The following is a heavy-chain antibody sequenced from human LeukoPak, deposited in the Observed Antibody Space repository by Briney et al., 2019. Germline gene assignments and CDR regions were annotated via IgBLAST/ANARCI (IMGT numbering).Heavy chain of an antibody. CDR3: AKGSLGSWYYFDY. V-gene: IGHV3-23*01. J-gene: IGHJ4*02. CDR1: GFSFSNHY. CDR2: FGRSGSDT. Sequence: PGGSLRLSCTASGFSFSNHYMRWIRQAPGKGPEWVSTFGRSGSDTYYSDSVKGRFTIFRDNSKNTLYLQMNSLRDEDTAVYYCAKGSLGSWYYFDYWGQGTLVTVSS. D-gene: IGHD6-13*01.